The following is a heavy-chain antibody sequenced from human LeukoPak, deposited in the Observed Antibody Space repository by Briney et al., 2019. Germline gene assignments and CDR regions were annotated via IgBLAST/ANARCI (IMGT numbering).Heavy chain of an antibody. V-gene: IGHV1-3*01. Sequence: ASVKVSCKASGYTFTNNYLHWVRQAPGQRLEWMGWINPGNGNTKYSQKFQGRVTITRDTSASTAYMELSSLTSEDTAVYYCANWAGTPAGYFSGPLDYWGQGTLVTVSS. CDR2: INPGNGNT. D-gene: IGHD6-19*01. J-gene: IGHJ4*02. CDR1: GYTFTNNY. CDR3: ANWAGTPAGYFSGPLDY.